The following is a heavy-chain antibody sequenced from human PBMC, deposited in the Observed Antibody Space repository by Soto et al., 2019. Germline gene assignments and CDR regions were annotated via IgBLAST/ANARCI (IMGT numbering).Heavy chain of an antibody. J-gene: IGHJ6*02. CDR1: EYTFTGYY. V-gene: IGHV1-2*04. Sequence: QVQLVQSGAEVKKPGASVKVSCKASEYTFTGYYMHWVRQAPGQGLEWMGWINPNSGGTNYAQKFQGWVTMTRDTSISTACMELSRLRSDDTAVDYCARDSWGAVAAYSMDVWGQGTTVTVSS. D-gene: IGHD6-19*01. CDR3: ARDSWGAVAAYSMDV. CDR2: INPNSGGT.